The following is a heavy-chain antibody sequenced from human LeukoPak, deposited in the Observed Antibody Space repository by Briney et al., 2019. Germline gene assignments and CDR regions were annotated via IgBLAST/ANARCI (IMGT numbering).Heavy chain of an antibody. J-gene: IGHJ4*02. V-gene: IGHV3-48*01. CDR1: AFTFSVYS. CDR2: ISGRSSTI. Sequence: GGSLRLSCAASAFTFSVYSMNWVRQAPGKGLEWISCISGRSSTIYYADSVRGRFTISRDNAKNSMYLQMNSLRAEDTAVYYCARDRLTSGSYFFDYWGQGTLVTVSS. D-gene: IGHD1-26*01. CDR3: ARDRLTSGSYFFDY.